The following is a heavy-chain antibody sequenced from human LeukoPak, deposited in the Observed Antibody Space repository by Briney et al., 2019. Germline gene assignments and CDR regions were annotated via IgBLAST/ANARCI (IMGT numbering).Heavy chain of an antibody. CDR1: GFTVSNNY. CDR3: AREARYSSGWYRRNYFDY. V-gene: IGHV3-11*01. J-gene: IGHJ4*02. Sequence: PGGSLRLSCAASGFTVSNNYMMWVRQAPGKGLEWVSYISSSGSTIYYADSVKGRFTISRDNAKNSLYLQMNSLRAEDTAVYYCAREARYSSGWYRRNYFDYWGQGTLVTVSS. D-gene: IGHD6-19*01. CDR2: ISSSGSTI.